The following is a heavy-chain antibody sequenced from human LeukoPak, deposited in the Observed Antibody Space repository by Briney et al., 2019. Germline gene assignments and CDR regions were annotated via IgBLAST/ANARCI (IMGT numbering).Heavy chain of an antibody. CDR2: FSDSGGRIT. CDR1: TFIFSRYA. J-gene: IGHJ4*02. CDR3: VNIGMASWDGGDF. D-gene: IGHD3-16*01. V-gene: IGHV3-23*01. Sequence: PGGSLRLSCAASTFIFSRYAVSWVPQAPGKGVEGVSGFSDSGGRITNYADSGRGRFTISRDNSKNTVYLQMNSLRVEDTAIYYCVNIGMASWDGGDFWGQGTLVTVSS.